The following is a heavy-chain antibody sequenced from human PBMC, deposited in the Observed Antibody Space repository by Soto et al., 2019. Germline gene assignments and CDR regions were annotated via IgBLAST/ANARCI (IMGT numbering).Heavy chain of an antibody. Sequence: SETLYLTCAVYGGSFSAYYWSWIRQSPGKGLEGIGEINHSGSSTYNPFLKGRVTISVDASKNQFSLRLKSVTAADTAVYYCSRGQTLRWSGNSCNRYYYYGTDPWGEGTTVPV. CDR2: INHSGSS. J-gene: IGHJ6*02. CDR1: GGSFSAYY. D-gene: IGHD2-2*01. CDR3: SRGQTLRWSGNSCNRYYYYGTDP. V-gene: IGHV4-34*01.